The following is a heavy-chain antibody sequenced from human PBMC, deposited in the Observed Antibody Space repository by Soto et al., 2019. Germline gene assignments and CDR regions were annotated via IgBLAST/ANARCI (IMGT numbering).Heavy chain of an antibody. V-gene: IGHV3-30*18. D-gene: IGHD3-3*01. CDR2: ISYDGSNK. Sequence: GGSLRLSCAASGFTFSSYGMHWVRQAPGKGLEWVAVISYDGSNKYYADSVKGRFTISRDNSKNTLYLQMNSLRAEDTAVYYCAKDSGFLEWPNTNWFDPWGQGTLVTVSS. CDR3: AKDSGFLEWPNTNWFDP. CDR1: GFTFSSYG. J-gene: IGHJ5*02.